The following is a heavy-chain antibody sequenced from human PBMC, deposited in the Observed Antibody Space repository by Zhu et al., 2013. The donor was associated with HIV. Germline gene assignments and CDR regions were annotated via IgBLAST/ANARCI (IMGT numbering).Heavy chain of an antibody. V-gene: IGHV4-38-2*01. CDR2: IYHSGST. CDR1: GYSISSGYY. J-gene: IGHJ4*02. Sequence: QVQLQESGPGLVKPSETLSLTCAVSGYSISSGYYWGWIRQPPGKGLEWIGSIYHSGSTYYNPSLKSRVTISVDTSKNQFSLKLSSVTAADTAVYYCASNLGVGTKSLKFDYWGQGTLVTVSS. CDR3: ASNLGVGTKSLKFDY. D-gene: IGHD1-26*01.